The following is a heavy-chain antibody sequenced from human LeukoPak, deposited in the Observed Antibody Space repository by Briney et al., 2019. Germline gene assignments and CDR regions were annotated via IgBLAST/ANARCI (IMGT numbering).Heavy chain of an antibody. D-gene: IGHD3-22*01. V-gene: IGHV1-69*06. CDR2: IIPIFGTA. Sequence: VASVKVSCKASGGTFSSYAISWVRQAPGQGLEWMGGIIPIFGTANYAQKFQGRVTITADKSTSTAYMELSSLRSEDTAAYYCARSPYDSSGYYYFDYWGQGTLVTVSS. CDR3: ARSPYDSSGYYYFDY. J-gene: IGHJ4*02. CDR1: GGTFSSYA.